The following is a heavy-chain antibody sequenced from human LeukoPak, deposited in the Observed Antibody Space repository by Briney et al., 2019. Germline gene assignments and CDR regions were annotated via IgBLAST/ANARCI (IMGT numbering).Heavy chain of an antibody. CDR2: IYYSGST. CDR1: GGSISSSSYY. CDR3: AREVKAAAGNNWFDP. J-gene: IGHJ5*02. Sequence: SETLSLTCTVSGGSISSSSYYWGWIRQPPGKGLEWIGSIYYSGSTYYNPSLKSRVTISVDTSKNQFSLKLSSVTAADTAVYYCAREVKAAAGNNWFDPWGQGTLVTVSS. V-gene: IGHV4-39*07. D-gene: IGHD6-13*01.